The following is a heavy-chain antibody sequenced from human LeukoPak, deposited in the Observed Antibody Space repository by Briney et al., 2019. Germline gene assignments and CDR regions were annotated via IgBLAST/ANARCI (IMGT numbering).Heavy chain of an antibody. CDR1: GGSFSGYY. CDR2: IYYSGST. D-gene: IGHD3-10*01. V-gene: IGHV4-59*08. CDR3: ARQGHLWFETNYYYYMDV. J-gene: IGHJ6*03. Sequence: SETLSLTCAVYGGSFSGYYWSWIRQPPGKGLEWIGYIYYSGSTNYNPSLKSRVTISVDTSKNQFSLKLSSVTAADTAVYYCARQGHLWFETNYYYYMDVWGKGTTVTISS.